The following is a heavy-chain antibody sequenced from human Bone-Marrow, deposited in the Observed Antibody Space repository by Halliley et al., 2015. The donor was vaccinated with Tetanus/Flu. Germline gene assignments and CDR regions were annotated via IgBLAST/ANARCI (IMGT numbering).Heavy chain of an antibody. D-gene: IGHD5-18*01. J-gene: IGHJ4*02. CDR3: ARGYSYGLPY. V-gene: IGHV3-48*03. CDR1: GFTFSSYE. CDR2: ISSTGSTI. Sequence: SLRLSCAASGFTFSSYEMNWVRQAPGKGLEWVSYISSTGSTIYYADSVKGRFTISRGNAKNSLYLQLKSLRAEDTAVYYCARGYSYGLPYWGQGTLVTVSS.